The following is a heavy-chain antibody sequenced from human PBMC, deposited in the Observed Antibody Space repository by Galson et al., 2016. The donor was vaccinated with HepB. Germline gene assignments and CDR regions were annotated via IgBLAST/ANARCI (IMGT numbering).Heavy chain of an antibody. V-gene: IGHV3-33*06. D-gene: IGHD4-11*01. J-gene: IGHJ5*01. CDR1: GFTFSNFA. CDR3: GKVATPNRNYENWFDS. Sequence: SLRLSCAASGFTFSNFAMHWVRQAPGKGLEWVAVIWYDGTSKYYVDSVKGRFTISRDNSKNTLNLQMNSLRAEDTAVYYCGKVATPNRNYENWFDSWGQGTLVTVSS. CDR2: IWYDGTSK.